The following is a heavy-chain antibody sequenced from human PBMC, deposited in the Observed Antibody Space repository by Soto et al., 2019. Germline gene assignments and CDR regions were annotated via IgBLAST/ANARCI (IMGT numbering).Heavy chain of an antibody. Sequence: QVQLVESGGGVVQPGRSLRLSCAASGFTFSSYGMHWVRQAPGKGLEWVAVTSYDGSNKYYADSVKGRFTISRDNSKNTVYLQMNSLRAEDTAVYYCAKGSASSGWPPSSRTSYYYYGMDVGGQGTTVTVSS. V-gene: IGHV3-30*18. D-gene: IGHD6-19*01. CDR2: TSYDGSNK. CDR3: AKGSASSGWPPSSRTSYYYYGMDV. J-gene: IGHJ6*02. CDR1: GFTFSSYG.